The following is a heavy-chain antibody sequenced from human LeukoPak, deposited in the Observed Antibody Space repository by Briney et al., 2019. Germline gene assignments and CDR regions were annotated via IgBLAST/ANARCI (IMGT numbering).Heavy chain of an antibody. D-gene: IGHD6-19*01. V-gene: IGHV3-33*01. Sequence: GGSLRLSCAASGFTFSSYGMHWVRQAPGKGLEWVAVVWYDGSNKYYADSVEGRFTISRDNSKNTLYLQMNSLRAEDTAVYYCASAGYSRGWFYNWFDPWGQGTLVTVSS. CDR2: VWYDGSNK. CDR3: ASAGYSRGWFYNWFDP. CDR1: GFTFSSYG. J-gene: IGHJ5*02.